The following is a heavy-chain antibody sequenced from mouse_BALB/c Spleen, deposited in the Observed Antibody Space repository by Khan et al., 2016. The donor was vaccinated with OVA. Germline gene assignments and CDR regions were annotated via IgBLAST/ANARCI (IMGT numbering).Heavy chain of an antibody. CDR1: GYTFTSYW. J-gene: IGHJ3*01. CDR3: VYHGSSSAWLTY. Sequence: QVQLKQSGAELAKPGASVKLSCKASGYTFTSYWMHWVKQRPGQGLEWIGYINPTTDYTEYNQIFKDKATLTADKSSSTAYMQLSSLTSDDSAVEYCVYHGSSSAWLTYWGQGTLVTVSA. V-gene: IGHV1-7*01. CDR2: INPTTDYT. D-gene: IGHD1-1*01.